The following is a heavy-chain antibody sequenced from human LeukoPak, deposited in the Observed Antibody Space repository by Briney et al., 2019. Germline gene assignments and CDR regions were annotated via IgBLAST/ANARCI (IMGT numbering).Heavy chain of an antibody. J-gene: IGHJ6*03. V-gene: IGHV1-69*05. CDR1: GGTFSSYA. D-gene: IGHD6-13*01. Sequence: SVKVSCKASGGTFSSYAISWVRQAPGQGLEWTGGIIPIFGTANYAQKFQGRVTITTDESTSTAYMELSSLRSEDTAVYYCARASYSSSWHYYYYYMDVWGKGTTVTVSS. CDR2: IIPIFGTA. CDR3: ARASYSSSWHYYYYYMDV.